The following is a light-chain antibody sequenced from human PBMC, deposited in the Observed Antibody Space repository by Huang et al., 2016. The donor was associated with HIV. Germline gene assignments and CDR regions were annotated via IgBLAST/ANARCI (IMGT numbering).Light chain of an antibody. J-gene: IGKJ2*01. Sequence: EIVMTQSPATLSVSPGDRVSLSCRDSKSISKNLAWYQQKPGQSPRLLVYGASTRAIGIPPRFSGSGSGTEFTLTINSLQSEDFAVYFCQQYNNWPRETFGQGTKLDIK. CDR1: KSISKN. CDR2: GAS. V-gene: IGKV3-15*01. CDR3: QQYNNWPRET.